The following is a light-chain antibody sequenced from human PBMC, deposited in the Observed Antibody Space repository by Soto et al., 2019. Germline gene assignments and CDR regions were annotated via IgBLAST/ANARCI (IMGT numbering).Light chain of an antibody. Sequence: DIQMTQSPSSLSASVGDRFTITCRASQSISSWLAWYQQKPGKAPKLLIYKASTLESGVPSNFSGSGSGTEFTLTISSLQPEDFATYYCHQYNSYPWTFGQGTKVDIK. V-gene: IGKV1-5*03. J-gene: IGKJ1*01. CDR2: KAS. CDR3: HQYNSYPWT. CDR1: QSISSW.